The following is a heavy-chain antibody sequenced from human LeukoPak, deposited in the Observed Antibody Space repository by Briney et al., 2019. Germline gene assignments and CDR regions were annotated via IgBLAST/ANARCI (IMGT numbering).Heavy chain of an antibody. CDR2: ISSSGSTI. J-gene: IGHJ4*02. CDR1: GFTFSDYY. Sequence: TGGSLRLSCAASGFTFSDYYMSWIRQAPGKGLEWVSYISSSGSTIYYADSVKGRFTISRDNAKNSLYLQMNSLRAEDTAVYYCARDSNYYGSGSYLDPLDYWGQGTLSPSPQ. D-gene: IGHD3-10*01. V-gene: IGHV3-11*01. CDR3: ARDSNYYGSGSYLDPLDY.